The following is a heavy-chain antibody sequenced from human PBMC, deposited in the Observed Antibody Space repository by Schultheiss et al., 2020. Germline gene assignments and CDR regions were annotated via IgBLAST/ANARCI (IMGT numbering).Heavy chain of an antibody. J-gene: IGHJ4*02. Sequence: KVSCKGSGYSFTSYWIGWVRQMPGKGLEWMGIIYPGDSDTRYSPSFQGQVTISADKSISTAYLQWSSLKASDTAMYYCARGGDTAMVPFDYWGQGTLVNVSS. V-gene: IGHV5-51*01. D-gene: IGHD5-18*01. CDR1: GYSFTSYW. CDR2: IYPGDSDT. CDR3: ARGGDTAMVPFDY.